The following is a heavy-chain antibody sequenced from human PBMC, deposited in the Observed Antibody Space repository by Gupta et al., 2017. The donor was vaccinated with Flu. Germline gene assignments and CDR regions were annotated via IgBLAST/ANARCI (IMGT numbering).Heavy chain of an antibody. J-gene: IGHJ4*02. CDR2: IQPDGSEK. CDR1: GFTFSSYW. CDR3: AREHVGFNY. Sequence: EVQLVESGGGLVQPGGFLRLPCAASGFTFSSYWMNWVRQAPGKGLEWVANIQPDGSEKHYVDSVKGRFTISRDNAKNQLYLQMNSLRVEDTAVYYCAREHVGFNYWGQGTLVTVSS. V-gene: IGHV3-7*01.